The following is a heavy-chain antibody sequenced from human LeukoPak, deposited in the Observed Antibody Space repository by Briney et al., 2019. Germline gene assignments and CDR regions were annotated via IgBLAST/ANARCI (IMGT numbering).Heavy chain of an antibody. CDR2: ISYDGSNK. Sequence: PGRSLTLSCAASGFNFSSYGMHWVRQAPGKGLEWVAVISYDGSNKYYADSVKGRFTISRDNSKNTLYLQMNSLRAEDTAAYYCAKDRPLNWNYDIQYYFDYWGQGTLVTVSS. CDR1: GFNFSSYG. CDR3: AKDRPLNWNYDIQYYFDY. V-gene: IGHV3-30*18. D-gene: IGHD1-7*01. J-gene: IGHJ4*02.